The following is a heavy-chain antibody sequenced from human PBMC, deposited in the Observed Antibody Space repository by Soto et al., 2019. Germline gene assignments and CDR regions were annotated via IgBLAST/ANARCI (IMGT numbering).Heavy chain of an antibody. CDR1: GGSFSGYY. Sequence: TLSLTCAVYGGSFSGYYWSWIRQPPGKGLEWIGEINHSGSTNYNPSLKSRVTISVDTSKNQFSLKLSSVTAADTAVYYCARQDQDYGDSGDHFDYWGQGTLVTVSS. D-gene: IGHD4-17*01. J-gene: IGHJ4*02. CDR3: ARQDQDYGDSGDHFDY. V-gene: IGHV4-34*01. CDR2: INHSGST.